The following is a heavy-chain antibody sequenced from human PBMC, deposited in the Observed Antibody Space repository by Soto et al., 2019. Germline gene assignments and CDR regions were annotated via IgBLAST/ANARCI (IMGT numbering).Heavy chain of an antibody. D-gene: IGHD3-22*01. CDR3: ARYYYDSSGYFLLDY. CDR2: IYYSGST. Sequence: SETLSLTCTVSGGSISSYYWSWIRQPPGKGLEWIGYIYYSGSTNYNPSLKSRVTISVDTSKNQFSLRLSSVTAADTAVYYCARYYYDSSGYFLLDYWGQGTLVTVSS. CDR1: GGSISSYY. V-gene: IGHV4-59*01. J-gene: IGHJ4*02.